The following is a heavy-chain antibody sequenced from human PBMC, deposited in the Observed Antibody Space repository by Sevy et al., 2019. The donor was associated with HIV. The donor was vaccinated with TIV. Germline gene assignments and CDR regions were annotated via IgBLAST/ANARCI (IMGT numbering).Heavy chain of an antibody. J-gene: IGHJ3*02. V-gene: IGHV3-48*02. Sequence: GGSLRLSCAASGFTFSSDSMNWVLQAPGKGLEWVSYISSSSSTIYYADSVKGRFTISRDNAKNSLYLQMNSLRDEDTAVYYCARDVGWLPYDAFDIWGQGTMVTVSS. CDR1: GFTFSSDS. D-gene: IGHD6-19*01. CDR3: ARDVGWLPYDAFDI. CDR2: ISSSSSTI.